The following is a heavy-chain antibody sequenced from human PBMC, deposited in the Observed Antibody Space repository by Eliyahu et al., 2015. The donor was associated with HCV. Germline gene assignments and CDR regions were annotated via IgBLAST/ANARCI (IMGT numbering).Heavy chain of an antibody. D-gene: IGHD6-6*01. CDR2: ISYDGSNK. CDR1: GFTFSSYA. Sequence: QVQLVESGGGVVQPGRSLRLSCAASGFTFSSYAMHWVRQAPGKGLEWVAVISYDGSNKYYADSVKGRFTISRDNSKNTLYLQMNSLRAEDTAVYYCASSIAARPYYFDYWGQGTLVTVSS. CDR3: ASSIAARPYYFDY. V-gene: IGHV3-30-3*01. J-gene: IGHJ4*02.